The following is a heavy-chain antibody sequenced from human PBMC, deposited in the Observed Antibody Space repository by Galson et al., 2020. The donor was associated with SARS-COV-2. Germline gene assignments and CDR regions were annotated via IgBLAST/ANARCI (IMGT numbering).Heavy chain of an antibody. Sequence: NSGGSLRLSCAASGLTLSSYSMNWVRQAPGKGLEWLSSISSSSSYIYYADSVKGRFTISRDNAKNSLYLQMNSLRAEDTAVYYCARVDTLYGMDVWGQGTTVTVSS. CDR2: ISSSSSYI. J-gene: IGHJ6*02. CDR3: ARVDTLYGMDV. CDR1: GLTLSSYS. D-gene: IGHD2-2*02. V-gene: IGHV3-21*01.